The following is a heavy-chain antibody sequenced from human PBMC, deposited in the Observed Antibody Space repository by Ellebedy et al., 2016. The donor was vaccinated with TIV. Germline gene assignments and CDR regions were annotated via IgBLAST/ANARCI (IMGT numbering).Heavy chain of an antibody. CDR1: GFTFSSYG. D-gene: IGHD4-17*01. Sequence: GGSLRLFXAASGFTFSSYGMHWVRQAPGKGLEWVAVISYDGSNKYYADSVKGRFTISRDNAKNSLYLQMNSLRAEDTAVYYCAKGRDYGDYWFDPWGQGTLVTVSS. CDR3: AKGRDYGDYWFDP. CDR2: ISYDGSNK. J-gene: IGHJ5*02. V-gene: IGHV3-30*18.